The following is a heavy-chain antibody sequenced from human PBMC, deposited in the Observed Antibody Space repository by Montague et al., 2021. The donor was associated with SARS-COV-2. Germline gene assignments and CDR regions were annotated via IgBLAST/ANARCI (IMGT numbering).Heavy chain of an antibody. CDR1: GFTFSSYW. D-gene: IGHD3-3*01. Sequence: SLRLSCAASGFTFSSYWMSWVRQAPGKGLEWVANIKQDGSEKYYVDSVKGRFTISRDNAKNSLYLQMNSLRAEDTAVYYCARGRITIFGVEDYYYGMDVWGQGTTVTASS. J-gene: IGHJ6*02. CDR2: IKQDGSEK. V-gene: IGHV3-7*03. CDR3: ARGRITIFGVEDYYYGMDV.